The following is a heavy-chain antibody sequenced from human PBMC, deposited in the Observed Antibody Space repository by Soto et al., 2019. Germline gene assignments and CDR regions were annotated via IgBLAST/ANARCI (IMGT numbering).Heavy chain of an antibody. CDR3: ARDREYSSSFDY. J-gene: IGHJ4*02. Sequence: GGSLRLSCAASGFTFSSYEMNWVRQAPGKGLEWVSYISSSGSTIYYADSVKGRFTISRDNAKNSLYLQMNSLRAEDTAVYYCARDREYSSSFDYWGQGTLVTVSS. V-gene: IGHV3-48*03. CDR2: ISSSGSTI. CDR1: GFTFSSYE. D-gene: IGHD6-6*01.